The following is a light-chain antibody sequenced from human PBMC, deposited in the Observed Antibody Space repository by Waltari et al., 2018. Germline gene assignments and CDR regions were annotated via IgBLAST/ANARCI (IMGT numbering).Light chain of an antibody. V-gene: IGKV3-15*01. CDR3: QQYNNWRT. J-gene: IGKJ2*01. CDR1: QSISRN. Sequence: EIFMTQSPATLSVSPGDRATLSCRASQSISRNLAWYQQKPGQAPRLLIYGASTRAPGIPARFSGSGSGTEFTLTISSLQSEDFAVYYCQQYNNWRTFGQGTKLEI. CDR2: GAS.